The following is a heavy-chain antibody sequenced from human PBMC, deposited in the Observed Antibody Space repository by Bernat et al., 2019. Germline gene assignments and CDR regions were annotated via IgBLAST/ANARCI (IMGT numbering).Heavy chain of an antibody. Sequence: EVQLVQSGAEVKKPGESLKISCRGSGFNFASYWIGWARQMPGEGLEWVGFIHPVDSNTSYRPPFQGRVTISADRSISTAFLQWSSLEASDTAMYYCATTPYSSDLYPAYWGRGTLVTVSS. CDR3: ATTPYSSDLYPAY. J-gene: IGHJ4*02. CDR2: IHPVDSNT. D-gene: IGHD6-25*01. V-gene: IGHV5-51*03. CDR1: GFNFASYW.